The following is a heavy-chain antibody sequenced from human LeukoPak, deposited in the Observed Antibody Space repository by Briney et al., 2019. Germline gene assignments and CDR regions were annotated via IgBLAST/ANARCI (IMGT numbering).Heavy chain of an antibody. J-gene: IGHJ3*02. D-gene: IGHD3-3*01. CDR3: ARTQSITIFGVVPRDAFDI. CDR1: GYTFTGYY. Sequence: ASVKVSCKASGYTFTGYYMHWVRQAPGQGLDWMGWINPNSGGTNYAQKFQGRVTMTRDTSISTAYMELSRLRSDDTAVYYCARTQSITIFGVVPRDAFDIWGQGTMVTVSS. V-gene: IGHV1-2*02. CDR2: INPNSGGT.